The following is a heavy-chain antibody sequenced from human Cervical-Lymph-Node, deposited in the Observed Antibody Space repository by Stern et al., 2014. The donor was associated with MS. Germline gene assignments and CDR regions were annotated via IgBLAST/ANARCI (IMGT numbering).Heavy chain of an antibody. CDR2: ISADGTLK. Sequence: VQLVESGGGVVQPGRSLRLSCAASGFTFSAYGMHWVRQAPGKGLEWVAVISADGTLKFYGDSVKGRFTISRDNSKNTLFLQMNSLRVEDTAVYYCAKGDNWRRLNPWGQGTLVTVSS. J-gene: IGHJ5*02. D-gene: IGHD1-20*01. CDR3: AKGDNWRRLNP. V-gene: IGHV3-30*18. CDR1: GFTFSAYG.